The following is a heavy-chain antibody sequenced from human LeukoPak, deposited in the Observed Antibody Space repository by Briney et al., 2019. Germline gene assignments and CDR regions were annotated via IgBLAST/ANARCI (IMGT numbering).Heavy chain of an antibody. D-gene: IGHD3-10*01. Sequence: QAGGSLRLSCSVSAFTFSISAMHWVRQAPGKGLEWVSIIWFDGSNKYYADSVKGRFTVSRDNSKNTLYLQMNSLRAEDTAVYYCARDTFGELFTWGQGTLVTVSS. J-gene: IGHJ5*02. CDR2: IWFDGSNK. CDR1: AFTFSISA. CDR3: ARDTFGELFT. V-gene: IGHV3-33*01.